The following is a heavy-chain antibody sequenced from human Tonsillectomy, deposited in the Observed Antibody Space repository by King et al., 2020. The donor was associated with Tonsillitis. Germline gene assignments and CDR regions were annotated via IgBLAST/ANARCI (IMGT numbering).Heavy chain of an antibody. CDR2: ISYDGSNK. V-gene: IGHV3-30*18. Sequence: VQLVESGGGVVQPGRSLRLSCAASGFTFSSYGMHWVRQAPGKGLEWVAVISYDGSNKYYADSVKGRFTISRDNSKNTLYLQMNSLRVEDTAVYYCAKDSHYRIYYYYYGMDVWGQGTTVTVSS. CDR3: AKDSHYRIYYYYYGMDV. D-gene: IGHD1-26*01. J-gene: IGHJ6*02. CDR1: GFTFSSYG.